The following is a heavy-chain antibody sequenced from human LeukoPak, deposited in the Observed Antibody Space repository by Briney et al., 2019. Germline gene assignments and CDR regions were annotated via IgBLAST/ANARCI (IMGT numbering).Heavy chain of an antibody. D-gene: IGHD5-18*01. CDR1: GGSISSSSYY. J-gene: IGHJ4*02. V-gene: IGHV4-39*07. CDR2: IYYSGST. CDR3: ARDQAAMVNFDY. Sequence: SETLSLTCTVSGGSISSSSYYWGWIRQPPGKGLEWIGSIYYSGSTYYNPSLKSRVTISVDTSKNQFSLKLSSVTAADTAVYYCARDQAAMVNFDYWGQGTLVTVSS.